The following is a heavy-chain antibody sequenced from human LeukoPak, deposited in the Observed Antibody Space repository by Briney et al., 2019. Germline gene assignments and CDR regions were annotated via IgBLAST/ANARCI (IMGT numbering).Heavy chain of an antibody. Sequence: SETLSLTCAVYGGSFSGYYWSWIRQPPGKGLEWIGEINHSGSTNYNPSLKSRVTISVDTSKNQFSLNLSSVTAADTAVYYCARVVPSGYDSSGYFAKYFDYWGQEILVTVSS. CDR1: GGSFSGYY. J-gene: IGHJ4*02. V-gene: IGHV4-34*01. D-gene: IGHD3-22*01. CDR2: INHSGST. CDR3: ARVVPSGYDSSGYFAKYFDY.